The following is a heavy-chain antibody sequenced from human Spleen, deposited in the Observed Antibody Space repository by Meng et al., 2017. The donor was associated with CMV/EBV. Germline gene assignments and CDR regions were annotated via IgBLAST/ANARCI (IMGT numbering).Heavy chain of an antibody. V-gene: IGHV3-43*01. D-gene: IGHD2-8*01. CDR1: GFTFDDYT. CDR2: ISWDGGST. J-gene: IGHJ6*02. Sequence: GESLKISCAASGFTFDDYTMHWVRQAPGKGLEWVSLISWDGGSTYYADSVKGRFTISRDNSKNSLYLQMNSLKTEDTAVYYCTTNAVYARDVYYYYGMDVWGQGTTVTVSS. CDR3: TTNAVYARDVYYYYGMDV.